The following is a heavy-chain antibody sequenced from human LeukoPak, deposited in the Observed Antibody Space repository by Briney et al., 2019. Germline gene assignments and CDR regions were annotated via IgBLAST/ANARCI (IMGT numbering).Heavy chain of an antibody. Sequence: SETLSLTCAVYGGSFSGYYWSWIRQPPGKGLEWIGEINHSGSTNYNPSLKSRVTISVDTSKNQFSLKLRSVTAADTAVYYCARAYYDSSGYPRNYYYYMDVWGKGTTVTVSS. CDR2: INHSGST. CDR3: ARAYYDSSGYPRNYYYYMDV. CDR1: GGSFSGYY. V-gene: IGHV4-34*01. J-gene: IGHJ6*03. D-gene: IGHD3-22*01.